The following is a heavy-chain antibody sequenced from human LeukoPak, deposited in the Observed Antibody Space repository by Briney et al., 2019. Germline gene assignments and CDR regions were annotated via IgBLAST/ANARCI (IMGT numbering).Heavy chain of an antibody. J-gene: IGHJ4*02. V-gene: IGHV1-69*05. CDR1: GGTFSSYA. D-gene: IGHD2-15*01. CDR2: IIPIFGTA. Sequence: GASVKVSCKASGGTFSSYAISWVRQAPGQGLEWMGRIIPIFGTANYAQKFQGRGTITTDESTSTAYMELSSLRSEDTAVYYCARDLGGSSGYWGQGTLVTVSS. CDR3: ARDLGGSSGY.